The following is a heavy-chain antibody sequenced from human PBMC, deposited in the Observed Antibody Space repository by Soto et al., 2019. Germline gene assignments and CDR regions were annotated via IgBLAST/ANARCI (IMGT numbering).Heavy chain of an antibody. Sequence: QVQLVQSGAEVKKPGSLVKVSCKASGGTFSSYTISWVRQAPGQGLEWMGRIIPILGIANYAQKFQGRVTITADKSTSTAYMELSSLRSEDTAVYYCARAAQLRVGAKRPWYFDLWGRGTLVTVSS. CDR3: ARAAQLRVGAKRPWYFDL. CDR2: IIPILGIA. CDR1: GGTFSSYT. V-gene: IGHV1-69*02. J-gene: IGHJ2*01. D-gene: IGHD1-26*01.